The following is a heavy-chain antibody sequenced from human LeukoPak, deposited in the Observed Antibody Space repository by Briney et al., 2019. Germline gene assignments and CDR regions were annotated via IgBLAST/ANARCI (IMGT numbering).Heavy chain of an antibody. J-gene: IGHJ6*02. CDR1: GGSISSSTYY. CDR3: ARRIYSEDYYYYYGMDV. V-gene: IGHV4-39*01. D-gene: IGHD4-11*01. CDR2: IYNSGST. Sequence: PSETLSLTCSVSGGSISSSTYYWGWIRQPPGKGLEWIGNIYNSGSTYYNPSLKSRVTISVDTSKNQFSLKLSSVTAADTAVYYCARRIYSEDYYYYYGMDVWGQGTTVTVSS.